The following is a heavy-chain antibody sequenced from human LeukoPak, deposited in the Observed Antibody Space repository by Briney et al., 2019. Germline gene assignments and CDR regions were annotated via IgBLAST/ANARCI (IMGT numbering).Heavy chain of an antibody. D-gene: IGHD5-24*01. CDR3: ARDVGGMATDYYFDY. J-gene: IGHJ4*02. CDR1: GFTFSDYY. Sequence: GGSLRLSCAASGFTFSDYYMSWIRQAPGKGLEWVSSVSGSGSISYYADSVKGRFTISRDNAKNSLYLQMSSLRADDTAVYFCARDVGGMATDYYFDYWGQGTLVTVSS. V-gene: IGHV3-11*01. CDR2: VSGSGSIS.